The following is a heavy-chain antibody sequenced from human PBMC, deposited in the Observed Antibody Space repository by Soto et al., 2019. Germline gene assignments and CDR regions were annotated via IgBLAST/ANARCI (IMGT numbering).Heavy chain of an antibody. J-gene: IGHJ6*02. D-gene: IGHD3-10*01. CDR3: ARGRRGMVRGAISYGMDV. Sequence: ASVKVSCKASGYTFTSYGISWVRQAPGQGLEWMGWISAYNGNTNYAQKLQGRVTMTTDTSTSTAYMELRSLRSDDTAVYYCARGRRGMVRGAISYGMDVWGQGTTVTVSS. CDR2: ISAYNGNT. V-gene: IGHV1-18*01. CDR1: GYTFTSYG.